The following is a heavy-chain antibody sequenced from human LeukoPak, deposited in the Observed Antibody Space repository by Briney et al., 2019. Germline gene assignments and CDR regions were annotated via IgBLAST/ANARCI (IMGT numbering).Heavy chain of an antibody. CDR2: INHSGST. CDR1: GGSFSGYY. J-gene: IGHJ5*02. V-gene: IGHV4-34*01. CDR3: AIRARGAGDPFDP. D-gene: IGHD2-21*02. Sequence: PSETLSLTCAVYGGSFSGYYWSWIRQPPGKGLEWIREINHSGSTNYNPSLKSRLTISVDTSKNQFSLKLSSVTAADTAVYYCAIRARGAGDPFDPWGQGTLVTVSS.